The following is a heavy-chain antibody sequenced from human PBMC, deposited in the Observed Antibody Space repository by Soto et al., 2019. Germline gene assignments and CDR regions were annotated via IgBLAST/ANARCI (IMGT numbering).Heavy chain of an antibody. CDR3: AREGYCSSTSCPFDP. D-gene: IGHD2-2*01. V-gene: IGHV4-31*03. CDR1: GGSISSGVYY. CDR2: IYYSGST. Sequence: PSETLSLTCTVSGGSISSGVYYWSWIRQHPGKGLEWIGYIYYSGSTYYNPSLKSRVTISVDTSKNQFSLKLSSVTAADTAVYYCAREGYCSSTSCPFDPWGQGTLVTVSS. J-gene: IGHJ5*02.